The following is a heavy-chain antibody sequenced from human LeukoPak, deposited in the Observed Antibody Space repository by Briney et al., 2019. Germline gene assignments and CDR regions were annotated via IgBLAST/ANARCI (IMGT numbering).Heavy chain of an antibody. CDR1: RFTFSGYA. D-gene: IGHD4-11*01. Sequence: GGSLRLSCAGSRFTFSGYAMSWVRLTPGKGLEWVASIGDTGVSTYYADYVEGRFTISRDNSKNTLFLQMNSLRAEDTAIYYCAKDRGAYSNPYFDYWGQGTLVIVSS. V-gene: IGHV3-23*01. J-gene: IGHJ4*02. CDR3: AKDRGAYSNPYFDY. CDR2: IGDTGVST.